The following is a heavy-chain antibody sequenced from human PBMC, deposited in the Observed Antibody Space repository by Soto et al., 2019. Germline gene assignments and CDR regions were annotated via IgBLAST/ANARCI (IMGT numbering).Heavy chain of an antibody. V-gene: IGHV3-33*01. Sequence: QVQLVESGGGVVQPGRSLRLSCAASGFTFSSYVMHWVRQAPGKGLEWVAAMWHDGSYKFHADSVKGRFTISRDNSKNTLYLQMDSRRADDTAVYYCEREGLLHHNWCDPWGQGTLVTVSS. J-gene: IGHJ5*02. CDR3: EREGLLHHNWCDP. CDR2: MWHDGSYK. D-gene: IGHD3-22*01. CDR1: GFTFSSYV.